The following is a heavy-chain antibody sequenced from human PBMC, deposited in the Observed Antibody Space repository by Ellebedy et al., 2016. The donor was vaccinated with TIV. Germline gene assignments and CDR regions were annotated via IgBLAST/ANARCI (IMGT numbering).Heavy chain of an antibody. CDR3: ARVYSSGWYDY. Sequence: GESLKISCAASGFTVSSNYMSWVRQAPGKGLEWVSVIYSDGRTFYADSVKGRFPIARDNSKNTLYLQMNSLRAEDTAVYYCARVYSSGWYDYWGQGNLVTVSS. J-gene: IGHJ4*02. CDR1: GFTVSSNY. V-gene: IGHV3-53*01. D-gene: IGHD6-19*01. CDR2: IYSDGRT.